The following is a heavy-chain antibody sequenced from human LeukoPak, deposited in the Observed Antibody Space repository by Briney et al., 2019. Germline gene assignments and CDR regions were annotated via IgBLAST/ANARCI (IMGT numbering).Heavy chain of an antibody. CDR3: ARDAHAGHGDP. V-gene: IGHV3-21*04. CDR1: GFTFSSYS. D-gene: IGHD4-17*01. CDR2: ISSSSSYI. J-gene: IGHJ5*02. Sequence: GGSLRLSCAASGFTFSSYSMNWVRQAPGKGLEWVSSISSSSSYIYYADSVKGRFTISRDNAKNSLYLQMNSLRAEDTAVYYCARDAHAGHGDPWGQGTLVTVSS.